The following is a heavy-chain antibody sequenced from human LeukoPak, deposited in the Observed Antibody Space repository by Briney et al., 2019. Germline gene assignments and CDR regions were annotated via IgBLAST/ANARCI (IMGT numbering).Heavy chain of an antibody. CDR3: ATDSRRGLYDAFDI. CDR1: GRTFTEYY. D-gene: IGHD3-22*01. V-gene: IGHV3-11*01. J-gene: IGHJ3*02. CDR2: IGGTAGNT. Sequence: PGGSLRLSCAASGRTFTEYYMHWIRQAPGKGLEWVSFIGGTAGNTYYADSVKGRFTISRDNAKNSVYLQMTSLRAEDTAVYYCATDSRRGLYDAFDIWGQGTMVTVSS.